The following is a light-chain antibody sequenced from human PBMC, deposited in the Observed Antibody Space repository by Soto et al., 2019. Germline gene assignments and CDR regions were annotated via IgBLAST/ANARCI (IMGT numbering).Light chain of an antibody. Sequence: EIVMTQSPATLSVSPGERATLSCRASQSFSSNLAWYQQKPGQAPRLLIYGGSTRATGIPARFSGSGSGTEFTLTISGVKSGDFAVYCCQRYNKWLMLTIGGGTKVDIK. CDR2: GGS. CDR1: QSFSSN. V-gene: IGKV3-15*01. CDR3: QRYNKWLMLT. J-gene: IGKJ4*01.